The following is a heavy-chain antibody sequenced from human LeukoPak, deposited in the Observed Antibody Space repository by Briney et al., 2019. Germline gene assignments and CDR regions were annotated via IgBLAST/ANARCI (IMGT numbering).Heavy chain of an antibody. CDR2: IYYGGST. CDR3: ARGVGSSSSNWFDP. CDR1: GYSVSSASY. D-gene: IGHD6-6*01. Sequence: SETLSLTCTVSGYSVSSASYWTWIRQPPGKGLEWIGSIYYGGSTYYTPSLKSRVTISVDTSKNQFSLKLSSVTAADTATYYCARGVGSSSSNWFDPWGQGTLVTVSS. J-gene: IGHJ5*02. V-gene: IGHV4-38-2*02.